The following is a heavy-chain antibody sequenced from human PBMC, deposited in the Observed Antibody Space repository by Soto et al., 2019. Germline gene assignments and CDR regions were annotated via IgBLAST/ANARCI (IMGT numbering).Heavy chain of an antibody. CDR3: ARKRALRFLEWLTPRNWFDP. D-gene: IGHD3-3*01. J-gene: IGHJ5*02. CDR1: GYTLTELS. Sequence: GASVKVSCKVSGYTLTELSMHWVRQAPGKGLEWMGGFDPEDGETIYAQKFQGRVTMTGNTSTDTAYMELSSLRSEDTAVYYCARKRALRFLEWLTPRNWFDPWGQGTLVTVS. V-gene: IGHV1-24*01. CDR2: FDPEDGET.